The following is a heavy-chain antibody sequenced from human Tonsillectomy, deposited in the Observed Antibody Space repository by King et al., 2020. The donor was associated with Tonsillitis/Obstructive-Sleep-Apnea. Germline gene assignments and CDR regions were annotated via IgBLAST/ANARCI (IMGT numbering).Heavy chain of an antibody. CDR2: IRWNSGSI. D-gene: IGHD3-22*01. Sequence: VQLVESGGGLVQPGRSLRLSCAASGFTFDDYAMHWVRQAPGKGLEWVSGIRWNSGSIGYADSVKGRFTISRDNAKNSLYLQMNSLRAEDTALYYCAKAYYYDSSGSTFDYWGQGTLVTVSS. V-gene: IGHV3-9*01. CDR3: AKAYYYDSSGSTFDY. CDR1: GFTFDDYA. J-gene: IGHJ4*02.